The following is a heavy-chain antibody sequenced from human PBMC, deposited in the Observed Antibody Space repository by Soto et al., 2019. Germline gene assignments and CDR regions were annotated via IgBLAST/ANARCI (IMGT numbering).Heavy chain of an antibody. D-gene: IGHD3-3*01. CDR2: MNPYRGNA. CDR3: ARGATAGYDFWGNPRGDWFDS. Sequence: QVQLEQSGAEVKKPGASVKVSCKTSGYTFTNYDISWVRQAPGQGLERRGWMNPYRGNANNYGQKFQGRVTMTRNNSMNTAYMELNNWGFEDTAVYFCARGATAGYDFWGNPRGDWFDSWGPGTLVTVSS. CDR1: GYTFTNYD. J-gene: IGHJ5*01. V-gene: IGHV1-8*01.